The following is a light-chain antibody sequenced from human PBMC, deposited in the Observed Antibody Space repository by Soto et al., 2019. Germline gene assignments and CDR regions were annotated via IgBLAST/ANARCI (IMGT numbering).Light chain of an antibody. Sequence: DIQMTQSPSILSASVGDRVTITCRASQSIGGRLAWYQQKPGGAPKLLIYDASTLQHGVPFRFSGSGSATEFTLTISSLQPDDFATYYCQQYSTYPLIFGGGTRVEIK. CDR2: DAS. J-gene: IGKJ4*01. CDR1: QSIGGR. CDR3: QQYSTYPLI. V-gene: IGKV1-5*01.